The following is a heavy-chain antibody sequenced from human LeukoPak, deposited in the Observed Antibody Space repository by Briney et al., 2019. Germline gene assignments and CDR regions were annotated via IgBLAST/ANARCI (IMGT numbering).Heavy chain of an antibody. CDR2: ISSSSSYI. D-gene: IGHD6-19*01. CDR1: GVTFSSYS. J-gene: IGHJ5*02. CDR3: ARELAVAGTNWFDP. V-gene: IGHV3-21*01. Sequence: GGSLRLSCAASGVTFSSYSMSWGRQAPGKGREWGSSISSSSSYIYYADSVKGRFTISRDNAKNSLYLQMNSLRAEDTAVYYCARELAVAGTNWFDPWGQGTLVTVSS.